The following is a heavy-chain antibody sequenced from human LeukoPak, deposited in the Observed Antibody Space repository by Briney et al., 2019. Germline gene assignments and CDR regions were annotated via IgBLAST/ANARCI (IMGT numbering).Heavy chain of an antibody. V-gene: IGHV1-69*04. CDR1: GGTFSSYA. CDR3: ARETNGLSRGVVDY. Sequence: GASVKVSCKASGGTFSSYAISWVRQAPGQGLEWMGRIIPILGIANYAQKFQGRVTITADKSTSTAYLELSSLRSEDTAVYYCARETNGLSRGVVDYWGQGTLVTVSS. J-gene: IGHJ4*02. D-gene: IGHD2-15*01. CDR2: IIPILGIA.